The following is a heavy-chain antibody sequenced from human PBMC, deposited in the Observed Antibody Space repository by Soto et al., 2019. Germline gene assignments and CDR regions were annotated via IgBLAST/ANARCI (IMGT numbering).Heavy chain of an antibody. CDR2: IYPDDSDT. CDR3: ARDLLHLYALDV. J-gene: IGHJ3*01. D-gene: IGHD4-4*01. V-gene: IGHV5-51*01. Sequence: GESLKISCKGSGYRFTTSWIAWVRQMPGKGLEWMGIIYPDDSDTTYSPSFEGQVTISVDRSTSAAYLQWSSLKASDTAMYYCARDLLHLYALDVWCQATMLSLSS. CDR1: GYRFTTSW.